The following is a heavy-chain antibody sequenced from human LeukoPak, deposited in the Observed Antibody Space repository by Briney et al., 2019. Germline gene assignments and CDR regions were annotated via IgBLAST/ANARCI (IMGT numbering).Heavy chain of an antibody. CDR3: AKGGVPVVSPAVN. D-gene: IGHD2-2*01. CDR1: GFTFSNYG. Sequence: GRSLRLSCAASGFTFSNYGMHWVRQAPGKGLEWVAVISYDGSNKYYADSVKGRFTISRDNSKNTLYLQVNSLRAEDTAVYYCAKGGVPVVSPAVNWGQGTLVTVSS. V-gene: IGHV3-30*18. CDR2: ISYDGSNK. J-gene: IGHJ4*02.